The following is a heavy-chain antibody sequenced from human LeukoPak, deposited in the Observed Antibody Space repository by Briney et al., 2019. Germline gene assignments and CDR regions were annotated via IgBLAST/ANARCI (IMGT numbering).Heavy chain of an antibody. J-gene: IGHJ4*02. Sequence: GGSLRLSCAVSGFGVSVYYMTWVRQAPGKGLEWVSVIYSGGSTYYADSVKGRFTISRDNSKNTLYLQMNSLRAEDTAVYYCARLYSSSYFDYWGQGTLVTVSS. CDR2: IYSGGST. CDR3: ARLYSSSYFDY. V-gene: IGHV3-53*01. D-gene: IGHD6-6*01. CDR1: GFGVSVYY.